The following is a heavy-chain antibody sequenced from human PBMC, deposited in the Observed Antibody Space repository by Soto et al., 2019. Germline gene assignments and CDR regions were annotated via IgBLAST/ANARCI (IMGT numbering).Heavy chain of an antibody. CDR2: ISSNGGSI. CDR3: ARDRCTNGVCYAPSDY. J-gene: IGHJ4*02. D-gene: IGHD2-8*01. Sequence: PGGSLRLSCAASGFAFSNYAMHWVRQAPGKGLEFVSAISSNGGSIFYANSMKGRFTISRDNSKNTLYLQMGSLRAEDMAVYYCARDRCTNGVCYAPSDYWGQGTLVTVSS. V-gene: IGHV3-64*01. CDR1: GFAFSNYA.